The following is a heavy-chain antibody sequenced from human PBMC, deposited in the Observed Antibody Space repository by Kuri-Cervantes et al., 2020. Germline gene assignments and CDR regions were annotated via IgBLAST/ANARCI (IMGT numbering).Heavy chain of an antibody. V-gene: IGHV3-30-3*01. D-gene: IGHD1-20*01. J-gene: IGHJ5*02. Sequence: LSLTCAASGFTFSSYAMHWVRQAPGKGLEWVAVISYDGSNKYYADSVKGRFTISRDNSKNTLYLQMNSLRAEDTAVYYCAKDVGPTITGTKFDPWGQGTLVTVSS. CDR3: AKDVGPTITGTKFDP. CDR1: GFTFSSYA. CDR2: ISYDGSNK.